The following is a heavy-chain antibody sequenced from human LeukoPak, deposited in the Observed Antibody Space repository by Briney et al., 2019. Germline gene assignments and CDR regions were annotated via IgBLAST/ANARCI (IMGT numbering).Heavy chain of an antibody. Sequence: ASVKVSCKASGYTFTGYYMHWVRQAPAQGLEWMGWINPNSGGTNYAQKFQGRVTMTRDTSISTAYMELSRLRSDDTAVYYCARDRGIAVAGRDYWGQGTLVTVSS. D-gene: IGHD6-19*01. J-gene: IGHJ4*02. V-gene: IGHV1-2*02. CDR3: ARDRGIAVAGRDY. CDR1: GYTFTGYY. CDR2: INPNSGGT.